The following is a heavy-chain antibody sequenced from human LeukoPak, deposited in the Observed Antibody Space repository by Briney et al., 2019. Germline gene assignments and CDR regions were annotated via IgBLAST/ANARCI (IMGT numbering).Heavy chain of an antibody. V-gene: IGHV4-59*08. CDR2: IYYSGST. CDR3: ARPKYSGTYYEFDY. D-gene: IGHD1-26*01. Sequence: PSETLSLTCAVYGGSFSGYYWSWIRQPPGKGLEWIGYIYYSGSTNYNPSLKSRVTISVDTSKNQFSLKLSSVTAVDTAVYYCARPKYSGTYYEFDYWGQGTLVTVSS. J-gene: IGHJ4*02. CDR1: GGSFSGYY.